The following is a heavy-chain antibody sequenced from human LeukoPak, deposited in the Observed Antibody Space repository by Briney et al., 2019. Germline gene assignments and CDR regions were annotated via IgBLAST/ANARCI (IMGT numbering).Heavy chain of an antibody. J-gene: IGHJ4*02. CDR2: IRYDGINK. Sequence: GGSLRLSCAASGFTFSKYGMHWVRQAPGEGLEWVTFIRYDGINKYYADSLKGRFTISRDNAKNSLYLQMNSLRAEDTAVYYCARLRRKVVDIVATRLLWAFDYWGQGTLVTVSS. D-gene: IGHD5-12*01. V-gene: IGHV3-30*02. CDR1: GFTFSKYG. CDR3: ARLRRKVVDIVATRLLWAFDY.